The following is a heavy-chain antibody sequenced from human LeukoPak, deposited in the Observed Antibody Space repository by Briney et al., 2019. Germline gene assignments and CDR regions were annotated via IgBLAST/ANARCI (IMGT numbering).Heavy chain of an antibody. J-gene: IGHJ5*02. CDR1: GFSFSNNW. CDR3: ARGADGVSSNSRGWFDP. V-gene: IGHV3-7*01. CDR2: IKQAGSET. Sequence: GGSLRLSCATSGFSFSNNWMSWVRQDPGKGLERVANIKQAGSETYYEDSVKARFTISRADAKNSLYLQMHSLRAEDTAVYSCARGADGVSSNSRGWFDPWGQGTLVTVSS. D-gene: IGHD2-15*01.